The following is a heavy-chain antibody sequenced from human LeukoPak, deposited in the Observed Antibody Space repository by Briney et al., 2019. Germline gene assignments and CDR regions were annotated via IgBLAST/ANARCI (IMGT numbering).Heavy chain of an antibody. V-gene: IGHV4-61*02. Sequence: SQTLSLTCTVSGGSFNSGNYYWSWIRQPAGKGLEWIGRIYISGSTNYNPSLKSRVTISVDTSKNQFSLKLSSVTAADTAVYYCARTYSIGWSLGVFDIWGQGTMVTVSS. CDR1: GGSFNSGNYY. CDR2: IYISGST. J-gene: IGHJ3*02. D-gene: IGHD6-19*01. CDR3: ARTYSIGWSLGVFDI.